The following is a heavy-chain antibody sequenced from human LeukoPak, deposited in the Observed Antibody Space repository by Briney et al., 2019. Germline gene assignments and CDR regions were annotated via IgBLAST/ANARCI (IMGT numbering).Heavy chain of an antibody. Sequence: SETLSLTCNVSGGSISSYYWSWIRQPPGKGLEWIGYIYYSGSTNYNPSLKSRVTISVDTSKNQFSLKLSSVTAADTAVYYCARRIRYSGSYYFDYWGQGTLVTVSS. CDR3: ARRIRYSGSYYFDY. D-gene: IGHD1-26*01. CDR2: IYYSGST. J-gene: IGHJ4*02. CDR1: GGSISSYY. V-gene: IGHV4-59*08.